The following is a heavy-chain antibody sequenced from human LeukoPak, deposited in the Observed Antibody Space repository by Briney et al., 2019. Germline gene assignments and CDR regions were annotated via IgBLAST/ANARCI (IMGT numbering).Heavy chain of an antibody. CDR3: ARVPLGSQIDSSGYYSPDY. V-gene: IGHV1-69*01. Sequence: SVKASCKASGGTFSSYAISWVRQAPGQGLEWMGGIIPIFGTANYAQKFQGRVTITADESTSTAYMELSSLRSEDTAVYYCARVPLGSQIDSSGYYSPDYWGQGTLVTVSS. CDR1: GGTFSSYA. CDR2: IIPIFGTA. D-gene: IGHD3-22*01. J-gene: IGHJ4*02.